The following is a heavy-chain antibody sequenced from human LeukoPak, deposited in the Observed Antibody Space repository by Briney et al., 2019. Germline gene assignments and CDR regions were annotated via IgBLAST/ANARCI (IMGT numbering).Heavy chain of an antibody. CDR1: DDSISNSDYY. Sequence: SETLSLTCTVADDSISNSDYYWGWIRQPPGKGLEWIGSISYAGSTYYDPSLKSRVTISVDSSNNQFSLKLTSVIAADTALYYCARQDYQVLFSAFDAWGQGAMVTVSS. J-gene: IGHJ3*01. CDR3: ARQDYQVLFSAFDA. CDR2: ISYAGST. D-gene: IGHD2-2*01. V-gene: IGHV4-39*01.